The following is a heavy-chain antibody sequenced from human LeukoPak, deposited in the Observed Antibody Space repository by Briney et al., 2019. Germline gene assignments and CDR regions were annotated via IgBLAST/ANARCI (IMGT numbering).Heavy chain of an antibody. J-gene: IGHJ6*03. Sequence: GASVKVSCKASGYTFTGYYMHWVRQAPGRGLEWMGWINPNSGGTNYAQKFQGRVTMTRDTSISTAYMELSRLRSDDTAVYYCARGPEHYDSSGYYYVNYYYYMDVWGKGTTVTVSS. V-gene: IGHV1-2*02. D-gene: IGHD3-22*01. CDR2: INPNSGGT. CDR3: ARGPEHYDSSGYYYVNYYYYMDV. CDR1: GYTFTGYY.